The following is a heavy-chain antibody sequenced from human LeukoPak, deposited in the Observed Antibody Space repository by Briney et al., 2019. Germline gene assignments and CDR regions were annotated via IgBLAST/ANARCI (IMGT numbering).Heavy chain of an antibody. CDR1: GGTFSSYA. J-gene: IGHJ3*02. CDR3: ARPNYDYVWGSYRHLSEAFDI. D-gene: IGHD3-16*02. Sequence: SVEVSCKASGGTFSSYAISWVRQAPGQGLEWMGRIIPIFGTANYAQKFQGRVTITTDESTSTAYMELSSLRSEDTAVYYCARPNYDYVWGSYRHLSEAFDIWGQGTMVTVSS. CDR2: IIPIFGTA. V-gene: IGHV1-69*05.